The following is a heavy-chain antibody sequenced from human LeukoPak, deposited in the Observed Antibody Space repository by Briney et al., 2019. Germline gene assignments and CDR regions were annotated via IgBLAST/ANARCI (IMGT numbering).Heavy chain of an antibody. CDR3: ARNINNFWSGYLDYMDV. D-gene: IGHD3-3*01. CDR2: IKQDGSEK. CDR1: GFTFSSQW. Sequence: PGGALRLSCAASGFTFSSQWMNWVRQAPGKGLEWVAKIKQDGSEKYYADSVKGRFIISRDNDKNSLYLQLNSLRAEDTAVYYCARNINNFWSGYLDYMDVWGKGTTVTVSS. J-gene: IGHJ6*03. V-gene: IGHV3-7*01.